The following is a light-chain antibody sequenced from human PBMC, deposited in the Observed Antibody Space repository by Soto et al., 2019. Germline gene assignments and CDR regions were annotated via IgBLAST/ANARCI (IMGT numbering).Light chain of an antibody. CDR3: QQYNKWPPQYT. V-gene: IGKV3-15*01. CDR1: QSINID. Sequence: EIVMTQSPVTLSVSPGERATLSCRASQSINIDLAWYQQKPGQAPRLLIYGASTRATDIPARISGSGSGTDFTLTISSLQSEDFAVYYCQQYNKWPPQYTFGQGTKLEIK. CDR2: GAS. J-gene: IGKJ2*01.